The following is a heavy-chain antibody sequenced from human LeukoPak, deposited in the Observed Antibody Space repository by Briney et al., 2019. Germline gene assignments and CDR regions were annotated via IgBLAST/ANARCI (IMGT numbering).Heavy chain of an antibody. CDR1: GGSFSGYY. D-gene: IGHD3-22*01. Sequence: PSETLSLTCAVYGGSFSGYYCSWIRQTPGKGLEWIGEINHSESTDYNPSLKSRVTISADTSKSQFSLKLNSVTAADTAVYYCARVRSFYDTSGYYPRNYMDVWGKGTTVTVS. CDR3: ARVRSFYDTSGYYPRNYMDV. V-gene: IGHV4-34*01. J-gene: IGHJ6*03. CDR2: INHSEST.